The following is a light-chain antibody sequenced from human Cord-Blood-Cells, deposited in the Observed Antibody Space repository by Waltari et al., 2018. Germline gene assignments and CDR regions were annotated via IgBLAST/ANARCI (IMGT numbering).Light chain of an antibody. J-gene: IGLJ1*01. CDR3: CSYAGSSTYV. CDR1: SSAVGSYNL. Sequence: QSALTQPASVSGSPGKSITISCTGTSSAVGSYNLVSWYQQHPGKAPKLMIYEGSKRPSGVSNRFPGSKSGNTASLTISGLQAEDEADYYCCSYAGSSTYVFGTGTKVTVL. CDR2: EGS. V-gene: IGLV2-23*01.